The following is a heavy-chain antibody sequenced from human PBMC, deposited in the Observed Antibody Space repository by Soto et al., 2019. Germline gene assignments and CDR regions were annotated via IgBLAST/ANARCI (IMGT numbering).Heavy chain of an antibody. CDR1: GYTFTSYG. CDR3: ARVRPLPSTSSHGYFHR. J-gene: IGHJ1*01. Sequence: SSVKLSCKASGYTFTSYGISWVRQAPGQGLEWMGWISAYNGNTNYAQKLQGRVTMTTDTSTSTAYMELRSLRSDDTAVDYCARVRPLPSTSSHGYFHRWGQGTLVTVSS. D-gene: IGHD2-2*01. V-gene: IGHV1-18*04. CDR2: ISAYNGNT.